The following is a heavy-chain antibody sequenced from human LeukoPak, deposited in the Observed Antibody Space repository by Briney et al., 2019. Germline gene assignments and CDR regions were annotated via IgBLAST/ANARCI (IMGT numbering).Heavy chain of an antibody. CDR2: ISESGSTK. CDR3: ARGWRYGGLHFDY. D-gene: IGHD5-12*01. Sequence: GGSLRLSCAAPGFTFGSHEMSWVRQAQGKGLEWASYISESGSTKYYADSVRGRFTISRDNAKNSLYLQMNSLSAEDTAVYYCARGWRYGGLHFDYWGQGTLVTVSS. V-gene: IGHV3-48*03. CDR1: GFTFGSHE. J-gene: IGHJ4*02.